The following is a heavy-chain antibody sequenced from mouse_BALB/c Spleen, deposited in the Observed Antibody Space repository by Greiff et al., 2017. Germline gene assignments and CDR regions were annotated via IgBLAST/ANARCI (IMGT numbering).Heavy chain of an antibody. CDR3: ARNSWLAY. CDR2: IDPANGNT. J-gene: IGHJ3*01. CDR1: GFNIKDTY. Sequence: VHVKQSGAELVKPGASVKLSCTASGFNIKDTYMHWVKQRPEQGLEWIGRIDPANGNTKYDPKFQGKATITADTSSNPAYLQLSSLTSEDTAVYYCARNSWLAYGGQGTLVTVSA. V-gene: IGHV14-3*02.